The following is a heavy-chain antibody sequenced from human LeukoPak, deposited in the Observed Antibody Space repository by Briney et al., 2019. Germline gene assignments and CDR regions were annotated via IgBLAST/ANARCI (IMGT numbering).Heavy chain of an antibody. J-gene: IGHJ3*02. CDR1: GDSLISYY. D-gene: IGHD2-21*01. V-gene: IGHV4-59*01. CDR3: ARAPLALIVFDI. Sequence: SETLSLTCTVSGDSLISYYWSWIRQPPGKGLEWIGYTHYSGSTNYNPSLKSRVTISVDTSKNQFSLKLSSVTAADTAMYYCARAPLALIVFDIWGQGTMVTVSS. CDR2: THYSGST.